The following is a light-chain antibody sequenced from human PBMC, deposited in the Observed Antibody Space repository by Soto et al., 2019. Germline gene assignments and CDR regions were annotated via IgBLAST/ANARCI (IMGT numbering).Light chain of an antibody. CDR3: QHYGSSRT. CDR1: QSVTSD. Sequence: EIVLTQSPGTLSLSPGERATLSCRASQSVTSDLAWYQQKPGQAPRLLIYGASNRATGIPDRFSGSGSGIDLTLTVSRLEPEDFAVYSCQHYGSSRTFGQGTKVEIK. J-gene: IGKJ1*01. V-gene: IGKV3-20*01. CDR2: GAS.